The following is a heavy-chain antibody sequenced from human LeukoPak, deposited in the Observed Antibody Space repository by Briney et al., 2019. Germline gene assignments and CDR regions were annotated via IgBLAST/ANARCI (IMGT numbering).Heavy chain of an antibody. CDR3: AKENRGLWLGTFEI. CDR2: ISGSGGST. V-gene: IGHV3-23*01. D-gene: IGHD5-18*01. J-gene: IGHJ3*02. CDR1: GFTFSSYA. Sequence: PGGSLRLSCAASGFTFSSYAMSWVRQAPGKGLQWVSGISGSGGSTYYADSVKGRFTISRDNTKNTLYLQMNSLRAEDTAVYYCAKENRGLWLGTFEIWGQGTMVTVSS.